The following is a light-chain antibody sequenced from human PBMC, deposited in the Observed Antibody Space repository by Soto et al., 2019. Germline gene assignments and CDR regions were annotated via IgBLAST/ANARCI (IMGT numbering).Light chain of an antibody. Sequence: QSVLTQPRSVSGSPGQSVTISCTGTSRDVGGYNYVSWYQQHPGKAPKLILYDVSKRPSGVPDRFSGSKSGNTASLTISGLRAEDEADYYCSSYAGTYEVFGGGTKLTVL. CDR2: DVS. J-gene: IGLJ3*02. CDR3: SSYAGTYEV. CDR1: SRDVGGYNY. V-gene: IGLV2-11*01.